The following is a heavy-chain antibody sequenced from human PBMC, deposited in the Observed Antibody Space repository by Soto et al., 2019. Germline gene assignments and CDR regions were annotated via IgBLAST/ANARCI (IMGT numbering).Heavy chain of an antibody. CDR2: INHSGST. J-gene: IGHJ4*02. CDR1: GGSFSGYY. V-gene: IGHV4-34*01. CDR3: ARGSHIVVVVAAHDY. D-gene: IGHD2-15*01. Sequence: QVQLQQWGAGLLKPSETLSLTRAVYGGSFSGYYWSWIRQPPGKGLEWIGEINHSGSTNYNPSLKSRVTISVDTSKNQFSLKLSSVTAADTAVYYCARGSHIVVVVAAHDYWGQGTLVTVSS.